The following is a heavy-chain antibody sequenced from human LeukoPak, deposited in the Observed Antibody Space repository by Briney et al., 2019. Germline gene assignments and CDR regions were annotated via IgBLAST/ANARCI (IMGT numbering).Heavy chain of an antibody. J-gene: IGHJ6*02. V-gene: IGHV1-69*01. CDR2: IIPLFRTA. Sequence: VASVKVSCKASGGTFNNYAINWVRQAPGQGLEWMGGIIPLFRTANYAQNFQGRVTITADESTRTAYMELSSLRSEDTAVYYCARIMEYCSSTSCYYGMDVWGQGTTVTVSS. CDR3: ARIMEYCSSTSCYYGMDV. D-gene: IGHD2-2*01. CDR1: GGTFNNYA.